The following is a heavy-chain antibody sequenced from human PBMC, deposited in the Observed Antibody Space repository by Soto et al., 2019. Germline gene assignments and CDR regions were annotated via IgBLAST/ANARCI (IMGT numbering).Heavy chain of an antibody. Sequence: PGGSLRLSCAATGFTFNTYSMSWVRQAPGKRLEWVSVISGNGGITKYAESVKGRFTISRDNSKNTLYLQMSGLRADDTAVYYCAKKISGPTPSDYGGQGTLVTVSS. CDR3: AKKISGPTPSDY. CDR1: GFTFNTYS. V-gene: IGHV3-23*01. CDR2: ISGNGGIT. J-gene: IGHJ4*02. D-gene: IGHD2-15*01.